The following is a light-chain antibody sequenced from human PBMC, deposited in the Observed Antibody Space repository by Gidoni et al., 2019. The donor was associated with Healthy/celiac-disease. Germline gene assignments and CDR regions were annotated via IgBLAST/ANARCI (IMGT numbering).Light chain of an antibody. CDR1: QSVISSY. V-gene: IGKV3-20*01. J-gene: IGKJ5*01. CDR2: GAS. CDR3: QQYGSSPSIT. Sequence: EIVLTQTPGTLSLSPGESATLSCRSSQSVISSYLAWYQQKPGQPPRLLIYGASSRSTGIPARFSGSGSGTDFTLTISRLEPEDFAVYYCQQYGSSPSITFGPGTRLEIK.